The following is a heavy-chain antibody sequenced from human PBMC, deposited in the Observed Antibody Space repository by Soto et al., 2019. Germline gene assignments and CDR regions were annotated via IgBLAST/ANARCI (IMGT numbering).Heavy chain of an antibody. V-gene: IGHV3-7*01. J-gene: IGHJ6*02. CDR1: GFTFSSYW. Sequence: GGSLRLSCAASGFTFSSYWMRWVRQAPGKGLEWVANIKQDGSEKYYVDSVKGRFTISRDNAKNSLYLQMNSLRAEDTAVYYCARAMSSGWYPYYYGMDVWGQGTTVTVS. D-gene: IGHD6-19*01. CDR3: ARAMSSGWYPYYYGMDV. CDR2: IKQDGSEK.